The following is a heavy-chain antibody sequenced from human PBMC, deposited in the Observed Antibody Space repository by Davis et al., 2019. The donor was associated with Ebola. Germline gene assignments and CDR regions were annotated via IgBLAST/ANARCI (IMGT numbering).Heavy chain of an antibody. CDR1: GFTFSSYA. D-gene: IGHD1-26*01. CDR2: ISGSGGST. J-gene: IGHJ4*02. V-gene: IGHV3-23*01. Sequence: PGGSLRLSCVGSGFTFSSYAMSWVRQAPGKGLEWVSAISGSGGSTYYADSVKGRFTISRDNSKNTLYLQMNSLRAEDTAVYYCAKERGSYYYYFDYWGQGTLVTVSS. CDR3: AKERGSYYYYFDY.